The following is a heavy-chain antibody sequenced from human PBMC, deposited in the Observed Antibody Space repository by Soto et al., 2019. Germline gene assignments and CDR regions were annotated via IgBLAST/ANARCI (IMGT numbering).Heavy chain of an antibody. V-gene: IGHV4-59*01. J-gene: IGHJ6*02. CDR1: GVSFSSFY. CDR2: VYYSGTT. CDR3: ARYGSGSYFYYYYGTDV. D-gene: IGHD3-10*01. Sequence: SETLSLTCTVSGVSFSSFYWSWIRQPPGKGQKWIGYVYYSGTTNYNPSLKGRVSISVDTSKNQFSLKLSSVTAAYTAVYYCARYGSGSYFYYYYGTDVWGQGTTVT.